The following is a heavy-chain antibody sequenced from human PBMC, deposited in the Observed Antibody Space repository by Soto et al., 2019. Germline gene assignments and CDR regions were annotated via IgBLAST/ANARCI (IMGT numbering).Heavy chain of an antibody. CDR3: ARGNAPVDVY. CDR1: GFPFSLYE. CDR2: ITTSGTTM. D-gene: IGHD2-2*01. V-gene: IGHV3-48*03. Sequence: GGSLRLSCAASGFPFSLYEMNLVRQAPGKGLEWVSYITTSGTTMYYADSVKGRFTTSRDNAKNSLFLQMNSLRAEDTAVYYCARGNAPVDVYWGQGTLVTVSS. J-gene: IGHJ4*02.